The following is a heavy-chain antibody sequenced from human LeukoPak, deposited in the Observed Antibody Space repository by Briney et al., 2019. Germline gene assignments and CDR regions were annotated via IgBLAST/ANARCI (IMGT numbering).Heavy chain of an antibody. D-gene: IGHD3-22*01. CDR1: GDSISSGGFY. Sequence: SETLSLTCSVSGDSISSGGFYWNWIRQHPGKGLEWIGYIYYTGSTYYNPSLKSRVTISVDTSKYQFSLKLTSVTAADTAVYYCARTPYYYDSSGYYCDSWGQGTLVTVSS. CDR3: ARTPYYYDSSGYYCDS. J-gene: IGHJ5*01. V-gene: IGHV4-31*03. CDR2: IYYTGST.